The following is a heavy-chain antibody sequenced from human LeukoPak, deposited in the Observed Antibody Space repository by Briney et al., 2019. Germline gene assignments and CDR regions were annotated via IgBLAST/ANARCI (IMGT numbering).Heavy chain of an antibody. D-gene: IGHD3-22*01. CDR2: IWYDGSNK. CDR3: ARQTYYYDSSGSPHWYFDL. J-gene: IGHJ2*01. CDR1: GFTFSTYA. V-gene: IGHV3-33*01. Sequence: GGSLRLSWAASGFTFSTYAMDWVRQAPGKALEWVAVIWYDGSNKYYAESVKGRFTISRDNSKNTLYLQMNSLRAEDTAVYYCARQTYYYDSSGSPHWYFDLWGRGTLVTVSS.